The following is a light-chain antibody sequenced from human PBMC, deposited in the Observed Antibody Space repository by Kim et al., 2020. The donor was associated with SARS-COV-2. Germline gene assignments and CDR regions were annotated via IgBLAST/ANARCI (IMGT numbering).Light chain of an antibody. Sequence: QSDNLYYSRRTTNIGIYVLNWCLQLQDTAPKLLIYSNDYRSSGVPDRFSGSKSVPSASLAIGGLQSEDEADYYCVAWDDSLNGSVFGGGTQLTVL. CDR2: SND. V-gene: IGLV1-44*01. CDR3: VAWDDSLNGSV. J-gene: IGLJ3*02. CDR1: TTNIGIYV.